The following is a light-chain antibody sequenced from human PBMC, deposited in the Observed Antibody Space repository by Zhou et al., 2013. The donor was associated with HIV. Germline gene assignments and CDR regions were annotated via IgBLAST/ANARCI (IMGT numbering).Light chain of an antibody. Sequence: EIVLTQSPATLSLSPGEGATLSCRTSQSVSASLAWYQQKPGQAPRLLIYGASNRATGIPDRFSGSGSGTDFTLTISRLEPEDFAVYYCQQYGSSPLFGPGTKVDIK. CDR2: GAS. V-gene: IGKV3-20*01. CDR1: QSVSAS. CDR3: QQYGSSPL. J-gene: IGKJ3*01.